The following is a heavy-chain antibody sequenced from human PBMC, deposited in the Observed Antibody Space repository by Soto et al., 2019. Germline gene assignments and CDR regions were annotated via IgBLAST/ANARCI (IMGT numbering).Heavy chain of an antibody. CDR2: ISAYNGNT. V-gene: IGHV1-18*01. J-gene: IGHJ3*02. CDR3: ARDVYSDRSGSLTAFDI. D-gene: IGHD3-22*01. Sequence: ASVKVSCKASGYTFTSYGISWVRQAPGQGLECMGWISAYNGNTNYAQKLQGRVTMTTDTSTSTAYMELRSLRSDDTAVYYCARDVYSDRSGSLTAFDIWGQGTMVTVSS. CDR1: GYTFTSYG.